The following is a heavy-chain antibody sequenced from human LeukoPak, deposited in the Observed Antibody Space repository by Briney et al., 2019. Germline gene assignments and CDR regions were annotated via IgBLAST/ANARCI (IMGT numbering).Heavy chain of an antibody. V-gene: IGHV1-69*13. J-gene: IGHJ4*02. D-gene: IGHD6-6*01. CDR1: GGTFSSYA. CDR3: GRSSSPKRMDLDY. Sequence: SVTVSCTASGGTFSSYAISWVRQAPRQGLEWMGGIIPIFGTANYAQKFQGRVTITADEPTSPADMELSNRRSEDTAVYYCGRSSSPKRMDLDYWGQGTVVTVSS. CDR2: IIPIFGTA.